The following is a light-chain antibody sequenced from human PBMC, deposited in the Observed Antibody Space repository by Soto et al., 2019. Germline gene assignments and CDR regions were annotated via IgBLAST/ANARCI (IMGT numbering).Light chain of an antibody. CDR3: QQYNSYPLT. CDR1: QSVSTW. CDR2: KAS. V-gene: IGKV1-5*03. Sequence: DIQMTQSPSTLSASVGDRVTITCRASQSVSTWLAWYQRKPGKAPNLLVYKASSLESGVPSRVSGSGSGTEFTLTITSLQPDDSATYYCQQYNSYPLTFGGGTKVEIK. J-gene: IGKJ4*01.